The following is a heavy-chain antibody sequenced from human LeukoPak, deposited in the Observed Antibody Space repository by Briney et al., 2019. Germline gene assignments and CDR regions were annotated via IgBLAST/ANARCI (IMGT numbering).Heavy chain of an antibody. CDR1: GFTFSDYA. V-gene: IGHV3-23*01. CDR3: AKDLGSTWPDNWFDP. J-gene: IGHJ5*02. CDR2: ISGASGST. D-gene: IGHD6-13*01. Sequence: GSLRLSCAASGFTFSDYAMSWVRQAPGKGLEWVSGISGASGSTYYADSVKGRFTISRDNSKNTLYLQMSGLTVEDTAVYYCAKDLGSTWPDNWFDPWGQGTLVTVSS.